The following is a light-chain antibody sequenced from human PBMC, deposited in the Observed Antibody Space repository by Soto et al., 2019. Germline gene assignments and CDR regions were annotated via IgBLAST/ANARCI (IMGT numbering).Light chain of an antibody. CDR1: QSVSSSY. V-gene: IGKV3-20*01. CDR2: GAS. Sequence: EIVLTQSPGTLSLSPGERATLSCRASQSVSSSYLAWYQQTPGQAPRLLIYGASSRAAGIPDRFGGSGSGTDFTLTISRLEPDDFAVYYWQQYGSAPRYTFGQGTKLEIK. J-gene: IGKJ2*01. CDR3: QQYGSAPRYT.